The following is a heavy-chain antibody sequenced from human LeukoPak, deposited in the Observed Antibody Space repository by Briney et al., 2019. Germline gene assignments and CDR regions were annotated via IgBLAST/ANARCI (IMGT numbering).Heavy chain of an antibody. CDR3: ARSFLMSFGELLSGGFDV. D-gene: IGHD3-10*01. J-gene: IGHJ3*01. Sequence: GGSLRLSCAASGFTFSSYWMTWLRQAPGKGLEWVANIQHDGSDQYYEDSVKGRFTISRDNAKDSLFLQMNSLRAEDTAVYFCARSFLMSFGELLSGGFDVWGQGAMVTVSS. CDR1: GFTFSSYW. V-gene: IGHV3-7*01. CDR2: IQHDGSDQ.